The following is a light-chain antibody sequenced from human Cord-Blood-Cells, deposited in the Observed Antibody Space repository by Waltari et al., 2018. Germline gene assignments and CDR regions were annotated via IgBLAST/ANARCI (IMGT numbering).Light chain of an antibody. V-gene: IGKV2-28*01. Sequence: DSVMTQSPLSLPVTPGEPASISCRSSQSLLHSNGYNYLDWYLQKPGQSPQLLIYLGSNRASGVPDRFICSGSGTDCTLKISRVEAEDVGVYYCMQALQTPYTGDQRTKLDIK. J-gene: IGKJ2*01. CDR3: MQALQTPYT. CDR1: QSLLHSNGYNY. CDR2: LGS.